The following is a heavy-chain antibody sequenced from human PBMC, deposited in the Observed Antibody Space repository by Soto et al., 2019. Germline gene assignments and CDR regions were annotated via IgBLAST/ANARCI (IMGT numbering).Heavy chain of an antibody. CDR3: ASPGFSSGPYDY. J-gene: IGHJ4*02. D-gene: IGHD6-19*01. CDR2: INAGNGNT. Sequence: GASVKVSCKASGYTFTSYAMHWVRQAPGQRLEWMGWINAGNGNTKYSQKFQGRVTSTRDTSASTAYMELSSLRSEDTAVYYCASPGFSSGPYDYWGQGTLVTVSS. CDR1: GYTFTSYA. V-gene: IGHV1-3*01.